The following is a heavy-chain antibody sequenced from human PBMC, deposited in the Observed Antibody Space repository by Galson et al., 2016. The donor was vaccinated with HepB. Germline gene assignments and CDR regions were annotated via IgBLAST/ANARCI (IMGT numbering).Heavy chain of an antibody. V-gene: IGHV3-7*03. Sequence: SLRLSCAASGFTFSSYWMSWVRQAPGKGLEWVANAKRDGCERYYVDHAKGRFTISRDNAKNSLFLQMNCLRVEDTAVYYCARGANRGRPFYYWGQGTLVTVSS. D-gene: IGHD3-10*01. CDR3: ARGANRGRPFYY. CDR2: AKRDGCER. CDR1: GFTFSSYW. J-gene: IGHJ4*02.